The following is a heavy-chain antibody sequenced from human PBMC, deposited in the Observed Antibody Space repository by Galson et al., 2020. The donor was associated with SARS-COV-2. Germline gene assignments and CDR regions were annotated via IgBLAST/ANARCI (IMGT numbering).Heavy chain of an antibody. Sequence: ASVKVSCKASGYTFTSYGINWVRQAPGQGLEWMGWISAYNGNTNYAQKLQGRVTMTTDTSTSTAYMELRSLRSDDTVVYYCARFSGYSYGYGNFDYWGQGTLVTVSS. V-gene: IGHV1-18*04. J-gene: IGHJ4*02. D-gene: IGHD5-18*01. CDR2: ISAYNGNT. CDR3: ARFSGYSYGYGNFDY. CDR1: GYTFTSYG.